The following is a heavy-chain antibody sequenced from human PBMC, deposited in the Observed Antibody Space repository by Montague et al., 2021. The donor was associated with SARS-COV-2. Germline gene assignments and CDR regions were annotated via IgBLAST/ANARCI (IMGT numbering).Heavy chain of an antibody. CDR3: VRVHPDGGPRGAYDI. Sequence: SETLSLTCTVSGGSITGYYWSWLRRSPGKGLEWIAYIYDGGAVNYNPSLGGRVTISTDTSKNQLSLKLNSVTAADTAVYYCVRVHPDGGPRGAYDIWGQGTVVTVSS. J-gene: IGHJ3*02. D-gene: IGHD4-23*01. V-gene: IGHV4-59*01. CDR2: IYDGGAV. CDR1: GGSITGYY.